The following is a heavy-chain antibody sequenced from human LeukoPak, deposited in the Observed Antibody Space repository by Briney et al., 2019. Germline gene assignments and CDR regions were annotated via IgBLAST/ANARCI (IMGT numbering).Heavy chain of an antibody. V-gene: IGHV1-46*01. D-gene: IGHD4-17*01. CDR1: GYTFSSYG. Sequence: ASVKVSCKASGYTFSSYGISWVRQAPGQGLEWMGIINPSGGSTSNAQKFQGGVTMTRDMSTSTVYMELSSLTSEDMAIYYCAKYGLSPYFDYWGQGTLVTVSS. CDR2: INPSGGST. CDR3: AKYGLSPYFDY. J-gene: IGHJ4*02.